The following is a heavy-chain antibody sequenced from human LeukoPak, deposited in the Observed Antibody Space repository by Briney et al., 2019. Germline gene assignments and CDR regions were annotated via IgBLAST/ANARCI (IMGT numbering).Heavy chain of an antibody. V-gene: IGHV4-59*01. CDR3: ARSEYSSSWYRYYYYGMDV. CDR2: IYYSGST. D-gene: IGHD6-13*01. CDR1: GGSISSYY. Sequence: PSETLSLTCTVSGGSISSYYWSWIRQPPGKGPEWIGYIYYSGSTNYNPSLKSRVTISVDTSKNQFSLKLSSVTAADTAVYYCARSEYSSSWYRYYYYGMDVWGQGTTVTVSS. J-gene: IGHJ6*02.